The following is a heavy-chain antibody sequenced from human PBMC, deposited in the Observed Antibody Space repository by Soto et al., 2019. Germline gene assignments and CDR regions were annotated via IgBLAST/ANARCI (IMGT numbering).Heavy chain of an antibody. J-gene: IGHJ6*02. D-gene: IGHD2-2*01. CDR2: INPNSGGT. Sequence: GASVKVSCKASGYTFTGYYMHWVRQAPGKGLEWMGWINPNSGGTNYAQKFQGWVTMTRDTSISTAYMELSRLRSDDTAVYYCARGPARTARGNSMDVWGQGTTVTVSS. V-gene: IGHV1-2*04. CDR1: GYTFTGYY. CDR3: ARGPARTARGNSMDV.